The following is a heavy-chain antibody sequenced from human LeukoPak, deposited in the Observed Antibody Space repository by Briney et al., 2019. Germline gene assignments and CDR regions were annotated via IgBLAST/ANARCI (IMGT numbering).Heavy chain of an antibody. D-gene: IGHD2/OR15-2a*01. CDR2: IYYSGST. V-gene: IGHV4-61*05. CDR3: ARVNEYTGDIDY. Sequence: SETLSLTCTVSGGSISNSNYYWSWIRQPPGKGLEWIGYIYYSGSTNYNPSLKSRVTISVDTSKNQFSLKLSSVTAADTAVYYCARVNEYTGDIDYWGQGTLVTVSS. CDR1: GGSISNSNYY. J-gene: IGHJ4*02.